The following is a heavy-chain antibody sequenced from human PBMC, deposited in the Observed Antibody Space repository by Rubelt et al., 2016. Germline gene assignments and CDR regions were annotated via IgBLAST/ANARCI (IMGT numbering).Heavy chain of an antibody. CDR1: GFTFSSYA. J-gene: IGHJ4*02. V-gene: IGHV3-13*01. CDR3: AKDNGGY. Sequence: EVQLVESGGGLVQPGGSLRLSCAASGFTFSSYAMSWVRQAPGKGLEWVSAFGTAGDTYYPGSVKGRFTSSRENAKNSLYLQMNSLRAEDTAFYYCAKDNGGYWGQGTLVTVSS. D-gene: IGHD2-8*01. CDR2: FGTAGDT.